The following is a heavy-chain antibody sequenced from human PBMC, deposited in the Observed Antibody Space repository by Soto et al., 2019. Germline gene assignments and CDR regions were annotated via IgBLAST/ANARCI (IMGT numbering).Heavy chain of an antibody. D-gene: IGHD1-7*01. Sequence: EVQLVESGGGLVKPGGSLRLSCAASGFTFSSYSMNWVRQAPGKGLEWVSSISSSSSYIYYADPVKGRFTISRDNANHSLYLQMNSLRAEDTAVYYCARDSPELELLDYYYGMDVWGQGTTVTVSS. V-gene: IGHV3-21*01. CDR3: ARDSPELELLDYYYGMDV. J-gene: IGHJ6*02. CDR1: GFTFSSYS. CDR2: ISSSSSYI.